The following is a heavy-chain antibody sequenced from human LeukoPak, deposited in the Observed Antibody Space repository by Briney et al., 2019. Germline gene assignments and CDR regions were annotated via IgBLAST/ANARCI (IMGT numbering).Heavy chain of an antibody. J-gene: IGHJ4*02. CDR2: INHSGST. Sequence: SETLSLTCAVYGGSFSGYYCSWIRQPPGKGLEWIGEINHSGSTNYNPSLKSRATISVDTSKNQFSLKLSSVTAADTAVYYCARAEQQLDYWGQGTLVTVSS. V-gene: IGHV4-34*01. CDR1: GGSFSGYY. CDR3: ARAEQQLDY. D-gene: IGHD6-13*01.